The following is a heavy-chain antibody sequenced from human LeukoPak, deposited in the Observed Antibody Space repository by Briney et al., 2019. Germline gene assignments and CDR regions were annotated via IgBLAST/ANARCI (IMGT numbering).Heavy chain of an antibody. Sequence: ASVKVSCKASGYTFTGYYMHWVRQAPGQGLKWMGWINPNSGGTNYAQKFQGRVTMTRDTSISTAYMELSRLRSDDTAVYYCARDPPLGGYCGGDCYSSYYYGMDVWGQGTTVTVSS. V-gene: IGHV1-2*02. D-gene: IGHD2-21*02. CDR1: GYTFTGYY. J-gene: IGHJ6*02. CDR3: ARDPPLGGYCGGDCYSSYYYGMDV. CDR2: INPNSGGT.